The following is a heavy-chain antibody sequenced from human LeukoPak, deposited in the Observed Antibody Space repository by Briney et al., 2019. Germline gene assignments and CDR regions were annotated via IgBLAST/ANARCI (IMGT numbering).Heavy chain of an antibody. CDR2: LYFSGST. Sequence: PSETLSLTCTVSGGSISSRSYYWGWVRQPPGKGLEWIGSLYFSGSTYYNPSLKSRLTISVVTSRNQFSLRLTSVTAADTAVYYCARRPGKTYYYDSSGYSHSYWGQGTLVTVSS. CDR3: ARRPGKTYYYDSSGYSHSY. J-gene: IGHJ4*02. CDR1: GGSISSRSYY. D-gene: IGHD3-22*01. V-gene: IGHV4-39*01.